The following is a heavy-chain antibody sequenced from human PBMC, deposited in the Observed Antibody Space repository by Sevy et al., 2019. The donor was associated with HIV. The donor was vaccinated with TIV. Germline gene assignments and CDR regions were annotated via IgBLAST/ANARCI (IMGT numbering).Heavy chain of an antibody. J-gene: IGHJ4*02. CDR3: ARESGSDWYLDS. V-gene: IGHV3-30*12. CDR2: IFSDGTTK. D-gene: IGHD2-21*02. Sequence: GGSLRLSCTVSGFIFNNTGMHWVRQAPGRGLEWVAAIFSDGTTKYYGDSVKGRFTISRDNSKNALFLQMNSLRVDDTAFYYCARESGSDWYLDSWGQGTLVTVSS. CDR1: GFIFNNTG.